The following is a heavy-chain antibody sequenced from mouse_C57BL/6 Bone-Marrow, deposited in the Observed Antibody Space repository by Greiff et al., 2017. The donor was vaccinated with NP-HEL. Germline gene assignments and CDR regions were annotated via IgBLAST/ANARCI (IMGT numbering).Heavy chain of an antibody. CDR3: ARDRYGSLFDY. CDR1: GFTFSSYA. D-gene: IGHD1-1*01. Sequence: EVQVVESGGGLVKPGGSLKLSCAASGFTFSSYAMSWVRQTPEKRLEWVATISDGGSYTYYPDNVKGRFTISRDNAKNNLYLQMSHLKSEDTAMYYCARDRYGSLFDYWGQGTTLTVSS. J-gene: IGHJ2*01. V-gene: IGHV5-4*01. CDR2: ISDGGSYT.